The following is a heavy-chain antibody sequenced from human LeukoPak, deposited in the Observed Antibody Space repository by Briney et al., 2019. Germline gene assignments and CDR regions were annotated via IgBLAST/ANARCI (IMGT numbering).Heavy chain of an antibody. CDR1: EDTFRNTYG. D-gene: IGHD2-15*01. CDR3: AKAGYCNGGTCYGNFAY. Sequence: GGSLRLSCAASEDTFRNTYGMNWVRQAPGKGLEWVSGISGSGRNTYYADSVEGRFTIPRDTSKNTLYLQMNSLRAEDTAIYFCAKAGYCNGGTCYGNFAYWGQGTLVTVSS. V-gene: IGHV3-23*01. J-gene: IGHJ4*02. CDR2: ISGSGRNT.